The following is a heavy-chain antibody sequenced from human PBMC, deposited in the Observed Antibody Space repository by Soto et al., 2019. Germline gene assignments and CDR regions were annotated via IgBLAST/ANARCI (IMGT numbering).Heavy chain of an antibody. D-gene: IGHD6-13*01. J-gene: IGHJ4*02. CDR2: IYYSGST. V-gene: IGHV4-31*03. CDR1: GGSISSGGYY. Sequence: QVQLQESGPGLVKPSQTLSLTCTVSGGSISSGGYYWSWIRQHPGKGLEWIGYIYYSGSTYYNPSRKSRVTISVDTSKNQFSLKLSSVTAADTAVYYCARGSSWFMYFDYWGQGTLVTVSS. CDR3: ARGSSWFMYFDY.